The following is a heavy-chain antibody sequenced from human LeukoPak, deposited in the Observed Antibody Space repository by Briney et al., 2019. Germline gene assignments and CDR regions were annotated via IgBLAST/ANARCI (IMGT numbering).Heavy chain of an antibody. Sequence: SETLSLTCAVYGGSFSSYNWNWIRQPPGKGLEWIGEITHSGSTNYNPSLESRVTMSVDTSRNQLSLKLRSVTAADTAVYFCARGTEYYAVLPGYHKGDWFDPWGQGTLVTVSS. J-gene: IGHJ5*02. CDR3: ARGTEYYAVLPGYHKGDWFDP. CDR1: GGSFSSYN. CDR2: ITHSGST. V-gene: IGHV4-34*01. D-gene: IGHD3-9*01.